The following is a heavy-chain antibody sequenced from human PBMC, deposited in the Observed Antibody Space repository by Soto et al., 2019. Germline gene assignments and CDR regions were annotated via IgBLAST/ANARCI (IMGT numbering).Heavy chain of an antibody. V-gene: IGHV4-31*03. CDR2: IYYSGST. CDR3: ARDPRLWFGQYYYYMDV. Sequence: SSETLSLTCTVSGGSISSGGYYWSWIRQHPGKGLEWIGYIYYSGSTYYNPSLKSRVTISVDTSKNQFSLKLSSVTAADTAVYYCARDPRLWFGQYYYYMDVWGKGTTVTVSS. J-gene: IGHJ6*03. D-gene: IGHD3-10*01. CDR1: GGSISSGGYY.